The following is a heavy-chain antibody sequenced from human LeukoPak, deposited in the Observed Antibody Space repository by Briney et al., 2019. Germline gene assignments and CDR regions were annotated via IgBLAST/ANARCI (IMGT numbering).Heavy chain of an antibody. CDR2: IYHSGST. Sequence: ASETLSLTCAVSGGSISSGGYSWSWIRQPPGKGLEWIGYIYHSGSTYYNPSLKSRVTISVDRSKNQFSLKLSSVTAADTAVYYCARVSGYSYGHGFSYFDYWGQGTLVTVSS. CDR1: GGSISSGGYS. D-gene: IGHD5-18*01. J-gene: IGHJ4*02. CDR3: ARVSGYSYGHGFSYFDY. V-gene: IGHV4-30-2*01.